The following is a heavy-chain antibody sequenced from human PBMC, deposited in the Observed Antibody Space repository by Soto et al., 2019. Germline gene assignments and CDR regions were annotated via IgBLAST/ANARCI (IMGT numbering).Heavy chain of an antibody. V-gene: IGHV1-8*01. D-gene: IGHD6-19*01. J-gene: IGHJ4*02. Sequence: ASVKVSCKASGYTFTIYDINCVLQSTLQGLEWMGCMNPNSGNTGYAQKFQGRVTMTRNTSISTAYMELSSLRSEDTAVYYCARTIAVAGRTHYYFDYWGQGTLVTVSS. CDR1: GYTFTIYD. CDR2: MNPNSGNT. CDR3: ARTIAVAGRTHYYFDY.